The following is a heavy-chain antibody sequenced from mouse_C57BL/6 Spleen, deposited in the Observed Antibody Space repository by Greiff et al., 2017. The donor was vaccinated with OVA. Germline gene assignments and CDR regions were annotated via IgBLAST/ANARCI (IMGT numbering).Heavy chain of an antibody. CDR3: ARWEVGRYYFDY. V-gene: IGHV1-69*01. CDR2: IDPSDSYT. CDR1: GYTFTSYW. D-gene: IGHD4-1*01. Sequence: QVQLQQPGAELVMPGASVKLSCKASGYTFTSYWMHWVKQRPGRGLEWIGEIDPSDSYTNYNQKFKGKSTLTVDKSSSTAYMQLSSLTSEDSAVYYCARWEVGRYYFDYWGQGTTLTVSS. J-gene: IGHJ2*01.